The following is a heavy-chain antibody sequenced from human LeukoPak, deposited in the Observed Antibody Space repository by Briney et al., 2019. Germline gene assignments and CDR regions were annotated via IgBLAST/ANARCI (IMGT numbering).Heavy chain of an antibody. Sequence: GGSLRLFCADSGLTFRNYWMHWVRQAPGKGLVWVSRINSDGSSTSYADSVKGRFTISRDNAKNTLYLQMNSLRAEDTAVYYCARGGYCSAGSCYRIDPWGQGTLVTVSS. CDR1: GLTFRNYW. CDR2: INSDGSST. V-gene: IGHV3-74*01. D-gene: IGHD2-15*01. J-gene: IGHJ5*02. CDR3: ARGGYCSAGSCYRIDP.